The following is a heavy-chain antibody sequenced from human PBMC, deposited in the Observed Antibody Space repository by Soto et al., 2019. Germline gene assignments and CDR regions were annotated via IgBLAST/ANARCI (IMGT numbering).Heavy chain of an antibody. CDR2: IYYSGST. V-gene: IGHV4-59*01. J-gene: IGHJ4*02. D-gene: IGHD2-15*01. CDR3: ASGPPVYFSGGSCYFDY. Sequence: PSETLSLTCTVSGGSISSYYWSWIRQPPGKGLEWIGYIYYSGSTNYNPSLKSRVTISVDTSKNQFSLKLSSVTAADTAVYYCASGPPVYFSGGSCYFDYWGQGTLVTASS. CDR1: GGSISSYY.